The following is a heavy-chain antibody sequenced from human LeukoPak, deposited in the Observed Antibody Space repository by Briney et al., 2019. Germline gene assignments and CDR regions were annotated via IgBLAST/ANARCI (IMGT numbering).Heavy chain of an antibody. D-gene: IGHD3-22*01. J-gene: IGHJ4*02. V-gene: IGHV1-18*01. Sequence: ASVKVSCKASGYTFTSYGISWVRQAPGQGLEWMGWISAYNGNTNYAQKLQGRVTMTTDTSTSTAYMELRSLRSDDTAVYYCASSTYYDSSGYHYNFHPYFDYWGQGTLVTVSS. CDR2: ISAYNGNT. CDR3: ASSTYYDSSGYHYNFHPYFDY. CDR1: GYTFTSYG.